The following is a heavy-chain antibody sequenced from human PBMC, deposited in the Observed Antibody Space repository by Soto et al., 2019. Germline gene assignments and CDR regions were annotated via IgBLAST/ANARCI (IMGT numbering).Heavy chain of an antibody. V-gene: IGHV1-69*13. D-gene: IGHD2-2*01. Sequence: SVKVSCKASGGTFSSYAISWVRQAPGQGLEWMGGIIPNFGTANYAQKFQGRVTITADESTSTAYMELSSLRSEDTAVYYCARGAEGHIVVVPAAPPYNWFDPWGQGTLVTVSS. CDR3: ARGAEGHIVVVPAAPPYNWFDP. CDR1: GGTFSSYA. CDR2: IIPNFGTA. J-gene: IGHJ5*02.